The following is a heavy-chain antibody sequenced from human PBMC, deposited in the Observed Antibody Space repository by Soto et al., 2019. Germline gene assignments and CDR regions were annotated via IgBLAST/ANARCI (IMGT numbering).Heavy chain of an antibody. Sequence: ASVKVSCKASGGTFSSYAISWVRQAPGQGLEWMGGIIPIFGTANYAQKFQGRVTITADESTSTAYMGLSSLRSGDTAVYYCARFTVTTANHFDYWGQGTLVTVSS. CDR2: IIPIFGTA. V-gene: IGHV1-69*13. D-gene: IGHD4-17*01. CDR3: ARFTVTTANHFDY. J-gene: IGHJ4*02. CDR1: GGTFSSYA.